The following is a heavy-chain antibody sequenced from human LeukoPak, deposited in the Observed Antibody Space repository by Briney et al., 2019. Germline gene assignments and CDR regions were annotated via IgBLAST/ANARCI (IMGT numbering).Heavy chain of an antibody. CDR2: ILGSGGST. CDR1: GFTFSSYV. J-gene: IGHJ3*02. CDR3: VKGRGYSYGVDAFDI. D-gene: IGHD5-18*01. Sequence: GGSLRLSCAASGFTFSSYVMSWVRQAPGKGLEWVSSILGSGGSTYYADSVKGRFTISRDNSKNTLYLQMSSLRAEDTAVYYCVKGRGYSYGVDAFDIWGQGTMVTVSS. V-gene: IGHV3-23*01.